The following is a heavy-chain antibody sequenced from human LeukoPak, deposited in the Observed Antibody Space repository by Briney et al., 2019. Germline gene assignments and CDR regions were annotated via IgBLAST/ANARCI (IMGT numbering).Heavy chain of an antibody. CDR1: GGTFSSYA. V-gene: IGHV1-69*05. D-gene: IGHD6-6*01. Sequence: SVKVSCKASGGTFSSYAISWVRQAPGQGLEWLGGIIPIFGTANYAQKFQGRVTITTDESTSTAYMELSSLRSEHTAVYYCARDDQGSSSPPYYYYMDVWGKGTTVTVSS. J-gene: IGHJ6*03. CDR3: ARDDQGSSSPPYYYYMDV. CDR2: IIPIFGTA.